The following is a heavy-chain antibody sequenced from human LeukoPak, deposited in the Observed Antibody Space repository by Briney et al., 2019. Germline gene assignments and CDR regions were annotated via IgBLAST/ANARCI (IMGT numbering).Heavy chain of an antibody. CDR2: IYTSGST. D-gene: IGHD6-13*01. J-gene: IGHJ5*02. V-gene: IGHV4-4*07. CDR1: GGSISSYD. Sequence: PWETLSLTCTVSGGSISSYDWSWIRQPAGKGLEWIGRIYTSGSTNYNASLKSRVSMSVDTSKNQFSLKLSSVTGADTAVYYCVTGEAAGTVGFDPWGQGTLVTVSS. CDR3: VTGEAAGTVGFDP.